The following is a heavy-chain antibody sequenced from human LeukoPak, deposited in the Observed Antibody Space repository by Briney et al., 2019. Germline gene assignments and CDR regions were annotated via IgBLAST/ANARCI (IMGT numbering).Heavy chain of an antibody. Sequence: ASVKVSCKASGYTFSSYGISWVRQAPGQGLEWMGWISAYNGNTNYAQKLQGRVTMTTDTSTSTAYMELRSLRSDDTAVYYCARVRGYYDSSGPRDYWGQGTLVTVSS. D-gene: IGHD3-22*01. CDR1: GYTFSSYG. CDR3: ARVRGYYDSSGPRDY. V-gene: IGHV1-18*01. CDR2: ISAYNGNT. J-gene: IGHJ4*02.